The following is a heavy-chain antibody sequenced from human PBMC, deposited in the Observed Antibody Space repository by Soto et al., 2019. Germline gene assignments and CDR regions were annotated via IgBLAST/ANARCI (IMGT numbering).Heavy chain of an antibody. CDR2: IWYDGSNK. D-gene: IGHD1-20*01. CDR3: ARDTLTGIDGGNFDY. V-gene: IGHV3-33*01. CDR1: GFTFSSYG. J-gene: IGHJ4*02. Sequence: GGSLRLSCAASGFTFSSYGMHWVRQAPGKGLEWVAVIWYDGSNKYYADSVKGRFTISRDNSKNTLYLQMNSLRAEDTAVYYCARDTLTGIDGGNFDYWGQGTLVTVSS.